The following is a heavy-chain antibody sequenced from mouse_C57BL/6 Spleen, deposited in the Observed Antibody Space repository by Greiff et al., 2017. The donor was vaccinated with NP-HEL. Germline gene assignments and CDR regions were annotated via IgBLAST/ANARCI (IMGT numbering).Heavy chain of an antibody. D-gene: IGHD1-1*01. CDR1: GFTFTDYY. J-gene: IGHJ2*01. Sequence: EVMLVESGGGLVQPGGSLSLSCAASGFTFTDYYMSWVRQPPGKALEWLGFIRNKANGYTTEYSASVKGRFTISRDNSQSILYLQMNALRAEDSATYYCARVYGSSYFDYWGQGTTLTVSS. CDR3: ARVYGSSYFDY. CDR2: IRNKANGYTT. V-gene: IGHV7-3*01.